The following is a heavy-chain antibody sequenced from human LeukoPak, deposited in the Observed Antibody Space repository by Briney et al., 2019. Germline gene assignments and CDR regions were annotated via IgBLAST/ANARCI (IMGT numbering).Heavy chain of an antibody. D-gene: IGHD3-10*01. CDR1: GYTFTNYD. J-gene: IGHJ5*02. CDR3: ASSGLGGSGNYHRTWYNWFDP. Sequence: SVKVSCKASGYTFTNYDINWVRQAPGQGLEWMGGIIPLFGTANYGQKSQGRVTITADKSTSTAYMELSSLRSEDTAVYYCASSGLGGSGNYHRTWYNWFDPWGQGTLITVSS. V-gene: IGHV1-69*06. CDR2: IIPLFGTA.